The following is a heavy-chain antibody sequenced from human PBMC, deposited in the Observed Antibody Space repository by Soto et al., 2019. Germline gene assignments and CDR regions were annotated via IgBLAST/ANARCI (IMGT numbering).Heavy chain of an antibody. V-gene: IGHV4-34*01. CDR3: ARVLNGQYPVMTTVTTNLGDDY. J-gene: IGHJ4*02. D-gene: IGHD4-17*01. Sequence: TSETLSLTCAVYGGSFSGYYWSWIRQPPGKGLEWIGEINHSGSTNYNPSLKSRVTVSVDTSKNQFSLKLSSVTAADTAVYYCARVLNGQYPVMTTVTTNLGDDYRGQGTLVTVSS. CDR1: GGSFSGYY. CDR2: INHSGST.